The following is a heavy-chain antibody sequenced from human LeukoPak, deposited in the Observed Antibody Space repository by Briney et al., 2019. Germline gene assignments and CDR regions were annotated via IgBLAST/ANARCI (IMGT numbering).Heavy chain of an antibody. CDR3: ASGYNYIVYDAFDI. CDR2: INPNSGGT. V-gene: IGHV1-2*02. Sequence: GASVTVSCKASGYTFTGYYMHWVRQAPGQGLEWMGWINPNSGGTNYAQKFQGRVTMTRDTSISTAYMALSRLRSDDTAVYYCASGYNYIVYDAFDIWGQGTMVTVSS. D-gene: IGHD5-24*01. CDR1: GYTFTGYY. J-gene: IGHJ3*02.